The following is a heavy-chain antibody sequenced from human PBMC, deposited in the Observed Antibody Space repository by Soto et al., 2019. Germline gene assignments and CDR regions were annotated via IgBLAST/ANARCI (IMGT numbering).Heavy chain of an antibody. Sequence: QVQLVQSGAEVKKPGSSVKVSCKASGGTFSSYAISWVRQAPGQGLEWMGGIIPIFGTANYAQKFQGSVTIPAAESTSTAYMDLSRLRSEATAVYYCASKVQDIVVVPAAMPKPNSYYYGMDFCGDGTTVTFSS. CDR3: ASKVQDIVVVPAAMPKPNSYYYGMDF. CDR2: IIPIFGTA. J-gene: IGHJ6*04. V-gene: IGHV1-69*01. CDR1: GGTFSSYA. D-gene: IGHD2-2*01.